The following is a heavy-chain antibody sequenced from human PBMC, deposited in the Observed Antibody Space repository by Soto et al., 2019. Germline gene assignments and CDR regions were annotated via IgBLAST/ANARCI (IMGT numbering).Heavy chain of an antibody. CDR2: IIPIFGTA. CDR3: ARDSQSFSGYSGYAPGDY. J-gene: IGHJ4*02. Sequence: QVQLVQSGAEVKKPGSSVKVSCKASGGTFSSYAISWVRQAPGQGLEWMGGIIPIFGTANYAQKFQGRVMITADESTSTAYMELSSLRSEDTAVYYCARDSQSFSGYSGYAPGDYWGQGTLVTVSS. D-gene: IGHD5-12*01. V-gene: IGHV1-69*01. CDR1: GGTFSSYA.